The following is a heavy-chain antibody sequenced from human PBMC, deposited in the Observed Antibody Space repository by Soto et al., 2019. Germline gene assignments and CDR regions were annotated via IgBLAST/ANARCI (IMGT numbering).Heavy chain of an antibody. V-gene: IGHV3-33*01. D-gene: IGHD3-3*01. Sequence: ESGGGVVQPGRSLRLSCAASGFTFSSYGMHWVRQAPGKGLEWVAVIWYDGSNKYYADSVKGRFTISRDNSKNTLYLQMNSLRAEDTAVYYCARGNVYYDFWSGYYADYWGQGTLVTVSS. J-gene: IGHJ4*02. CDR1: GFTFSSYG. CDR2: IWYDGSNK. CDR3: ARGNVYYDFWSGYYADY.